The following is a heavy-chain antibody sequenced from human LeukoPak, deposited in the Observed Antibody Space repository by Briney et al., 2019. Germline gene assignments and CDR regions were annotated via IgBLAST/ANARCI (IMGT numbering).Heavy chain of an antibody. J-gene: IGHJ4*02. CDR2: NYYSGST. Sequence: SETLSLSCTASGGSISSYYWSWIRQPPGKGLEWIGYNYYSGSTTYNPSLNSRVTISVDTSKNQFSLKLTSVTAADTAVYYCARLGYCSSTSCYPDYWGQGTLVTVSS. CDR3: ARLGYCSSTSCYPDY. CDR1: GGSISSYY. V-gene: IGHV4-59*01. D-gene: IGHD2-2*01.